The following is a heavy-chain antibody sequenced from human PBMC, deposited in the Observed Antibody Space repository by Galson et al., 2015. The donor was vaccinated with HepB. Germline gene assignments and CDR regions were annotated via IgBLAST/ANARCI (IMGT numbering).Heavy chain of an antibody. J-gene: IGHJ4*02. Sequence: SLRLSCAASGFTFSSYSMNWVRQAPGKGLEWVSSISSSSSYIYYADSVKGRFIISRDNAKNSLYLQMNSLRAEDTAVYYCARDQILTGPKNDYWGQGTLVTVSS. D-gene: IGHD3-9*01. CDR2: ISSSSSYI. CDR1: GFTFSSYS. V-gene: IGHV3-21*01. CDR3: ARDQILTGPKNDY.